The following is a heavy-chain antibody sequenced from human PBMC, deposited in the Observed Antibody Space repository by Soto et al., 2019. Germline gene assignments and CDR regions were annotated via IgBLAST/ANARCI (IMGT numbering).Heavy chain of an antibody. Sequence: QVQLVQSGAEEKKPGASVEVSCKASGYTFTNYAMDWVRQAPGQRLEWMGWINAGNGNTKYSQNFQGRVTITRDTSASTAYMELSSLRFEDTAVYYCARGKGYNWNHGWFDPWGQGTLVTVSS. D-gene: IGHD1-20*01. CDR2: INAGNGNT. V-gene: IGHV1-3*05. J-gene: IGHJ5*02. CDR3: ARGKGYNWNHGWFDP. CDR1: GYTFTNYA.